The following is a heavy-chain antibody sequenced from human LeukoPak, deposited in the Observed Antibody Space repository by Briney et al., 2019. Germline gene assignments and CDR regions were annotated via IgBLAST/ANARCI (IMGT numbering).Heavy chain of an antibody. Sequence: SSETLSLTCTVSGSSISSSSYYWGWIRQPPGKGLEWIGSIYYSGSTYYNPSLKSRVTISVDTSKNQFSLKLSSVTAADTAVYYCARGTIPRMRFDPWGQGTLVTVSS. CDR2: IYYSGST. CDR1: GSSISSSSYY. D-gene: IGHD2-21*01. J-gene: IGHJ5*02. V-gene: IGHV4-39*01. CDR3: ARGTIPRMRFDP.